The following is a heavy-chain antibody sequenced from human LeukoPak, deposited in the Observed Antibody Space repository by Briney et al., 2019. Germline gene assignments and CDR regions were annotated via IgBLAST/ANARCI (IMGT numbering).Heavy chain of an antibody. J-gene: IGHJ6*03. V-gene: IGHV1-2*02. D-gene: IGHD6-13*01. Sequence: GASAKVSCKTSGYTFTGYYMHWVRQAPGQGLEWMGWINPNSGGTSYAQKFQGRVTMTRNTSISTAYMELSSLRSEDTAVYYCARGLSSSWYTYYMDVWGKGTTVTISS. CDR3: ARGLSSSWYTYYMDV. CDR1: GYTFTGYY. CDR2: INPNSGGT.